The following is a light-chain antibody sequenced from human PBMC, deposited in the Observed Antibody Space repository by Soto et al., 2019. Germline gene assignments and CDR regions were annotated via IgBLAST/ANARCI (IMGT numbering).Light chain of an antibody. V-gene: IGKV1-27*01. CDR1: QGIGNY. J-gene: IGKJ2*01. CDR2: DAS. CDR3: QEYTGAPYT. Sequence: DIQMTQSPSSLSASVGDRVTISCRASQGIGNYLAWYQQKPGKVPELLIYDASTLQLGVPSRFSGSRSGTDFTLTISSLHPEDAATYFCQEYTGAPYTFGQGTQLEIK.